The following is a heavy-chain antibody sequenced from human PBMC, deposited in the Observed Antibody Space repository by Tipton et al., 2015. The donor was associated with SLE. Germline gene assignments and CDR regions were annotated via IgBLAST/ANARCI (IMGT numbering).Heavy chain of an antibody. J-gene: IGHJ4*02. CDR3: AGSSGWYYFDY. CDR2: TRNKANSYTT. CDR1: GFTFSDHY. D-gene: IGHD6-19*01. V-gene: IGHV3-72*01. Sequence: QLVQSGGGLVQPGGSLRLSCAASGFTFSDHYMDWVRQAPGKGLEWVGRTRNKANSYTTEYAASVKGRFTISRDDSKNSLYLQMNSLKTEDTAVYYCAGSSGWYYFDYWGQGTLVTVSS.